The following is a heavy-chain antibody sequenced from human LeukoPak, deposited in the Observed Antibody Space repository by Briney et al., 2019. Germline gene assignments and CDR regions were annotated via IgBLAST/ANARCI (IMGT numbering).Heavy chain of an antibody. J-gene: IGHJ4*02. CDR2: ISSSSYI. V-gene: IGHV3-21*01. CDR1: GFTFSSYS. CDR3: ARDINSDPTVIFDY. Sequence: GGSLRLSCAASGFTFSSYSMNWVRQAPGKGLEWVSSISSSSYIYYADSVKSRFTISRDNAKNSLYLQMNSLRAEDTAVYYCARDINSDPTVIFDYWGQGTLVTVSS. D-gene: IGHD4-17*01.